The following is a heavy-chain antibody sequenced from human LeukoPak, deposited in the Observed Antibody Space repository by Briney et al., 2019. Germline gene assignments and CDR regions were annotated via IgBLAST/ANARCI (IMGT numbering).Heavy chain of an antibody. V-gene: IGHV3-23*01. CDR2: ISGSGGST. CDR3: AKVQDSSGYLDVSDY. CDR1: GFTFSSYA. D-gene: IGHD3-22*01. Sequence: PGGSLRLSCAASGFTFSSYAMSWVRQAPGKGLEWVSAISGSGGSTYYADSVKGRFTISRDNSKNTLYLQMNSLRAEDTAVYYCAKVQDSSGYLDVSDYWGQGTLVTVSS. J-gene: IGHJ4*02.